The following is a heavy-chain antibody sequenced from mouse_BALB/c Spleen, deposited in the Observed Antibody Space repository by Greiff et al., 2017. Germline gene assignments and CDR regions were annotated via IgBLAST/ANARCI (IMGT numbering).Heavy chain of an antibody. CDR3: ARFYYYGSSPYYFDY. V-gene: IGHV7-3*02. D-gene: IGHD1-1*01. CDR1: GFTFTDYY. CDR2: IRNKANGYTT. J-gene: IGHJ2*01. Sequence: EVKVEESGGGLVQPGGSLRLSCATSGFTFTDYYMSWVRQPPGKALEWLGFIRNKANGYTTEYSASVKGRFTISRDNSQSILYLQMNTLRAEDSATYYCARFYYYGSSPYYFDYWGQGTTLTVSS.